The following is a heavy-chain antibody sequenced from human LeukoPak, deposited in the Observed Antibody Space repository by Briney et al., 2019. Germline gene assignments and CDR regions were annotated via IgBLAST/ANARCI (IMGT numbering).Heavy chain of an antibody. D-gene: IGHD3-3*01. CDR1: GYTLTELC. J-gene: IGHJ4*02. V-gene: IGHV1-24*01. Sequence: ASVKVACKVSGYTLTELCMYWVRQAPGKGLEWMGGLDPEDGETIYAQRFQGRVTMTEDTSTDTAYMELSSLRSEDTAVYYCATLLKVDFRSGYNPNFHYWGQGTLVAVPS. CDR2: LDPEDGET. CDR3: ATLLKVDFRSGYNPNFHY.